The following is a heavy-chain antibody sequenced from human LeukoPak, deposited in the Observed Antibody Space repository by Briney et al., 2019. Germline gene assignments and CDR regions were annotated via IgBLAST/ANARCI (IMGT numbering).Heavy chain of an antibody. J-gene: IGHJ5*02. CDR1: GGTFSSYA. D-gene: IGHD5-12*01. CDR3: ARAPVDMVWFDP. V-gene: IGHV1-69*13. Sequence: SVKVSCKASGGTFSSYAISWVRQAPGQGLEWMGGIIPIFGTANYAQKFQGRVTITADESTSTAYMELSSLRSEDTAVYYCARAPVDMVWFDPWGQGILVTVSS. CDR2: IIPIFGTA.